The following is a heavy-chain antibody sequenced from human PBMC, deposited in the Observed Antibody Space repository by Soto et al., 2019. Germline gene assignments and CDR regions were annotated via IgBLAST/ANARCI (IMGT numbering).Heavy chain of an antibody. J-gene: IGHJ4*02. Sequence: PGGSLRLSCAASGFTFISYSMNWVRQAPGKGLEWVSSISSSSSYIYYADSVKGRFTISRDNAKNSLYLQMNSLRAEDTAVYYCARDGRAAVQIDYWGQGTLVTVSS. CDR2: ISSSSSYI. CDR1: GFTFISYS. D-gene: IGHD6-13*01. CDR3: ARDGRAAVQIDY. V-gene: IGHV3-21*01.